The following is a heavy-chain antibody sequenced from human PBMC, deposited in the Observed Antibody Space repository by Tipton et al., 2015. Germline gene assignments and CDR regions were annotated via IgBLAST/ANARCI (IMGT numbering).Heavy chain of an antibody. CDR1: GGSISSSSYY. Sequence: TLSLTCTVSGGSISSSSYYWAWIRQPPGKGLEWIGSLYYSGSTNYSPSLESRVTISVDTSKKQFSLKVNSVTAADTAVYYCARTQGYFDGSGYYYDAFDIWGQGTMVTVSS. J-gene: IGHJ3*02. V-gene: IGHV4-39*07. CDR2: LYYSGST. D-gene: IGHD3-22*01. CDR3: ARTQGYFDGSGYYYDAFDI.